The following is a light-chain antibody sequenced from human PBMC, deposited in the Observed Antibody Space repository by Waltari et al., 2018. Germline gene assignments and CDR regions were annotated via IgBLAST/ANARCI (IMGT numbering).Light chain of an antibody. Sequence: QSALTQPASVSGSPGQSITISCPGTSSHVGGYNYVPWYQQHPGKAPKLMIYDVSNRPSGVSNRFSGSKSGNTASLTISGLQAEDEADYYCSSYTSSSTLYVVFGGGTKLTVL. V-gene: IGLV2-14*03. CDR2: DVS. CDR3: SSYTSSSTLYVV. J-gene: IGLJ2*01. CDR1: SSHVGGYNY.